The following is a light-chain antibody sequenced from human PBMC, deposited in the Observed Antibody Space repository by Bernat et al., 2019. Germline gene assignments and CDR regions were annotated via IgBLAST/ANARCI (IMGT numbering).Light chain of an antibody. CDR1: ESLLHSNGKTF. V-gene: IGKV2D-29*01. CDR2: EVS. Sequence: DIVMTQTPLSLSVTPGQPASISCKSSESLLHSNGKTFLSWYLQKAGQPPQVLIYEVSNRFSGVPKRFSGSGSGTDFTLKISRVAAGDVGVYYCMQSIQLPHTVGGGTRLEIK. J-gene: IGKJ4*01. CDR3: MQSIQLPHT.